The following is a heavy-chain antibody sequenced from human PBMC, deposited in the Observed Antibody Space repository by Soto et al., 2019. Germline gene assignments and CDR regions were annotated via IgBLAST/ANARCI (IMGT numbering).Heavy chain of an antibody. CDR2: IYYSGST. J-gene: IGHJ4*02. D-gene: IGHD6-19*01. V-gene: IGHV4-59*01. Sequence: PSETLSLTCTVSGGSISSYYWSWIRQPPGKGLEWIGYIYYSGSTNYNPSLKSRVTISVDTSKNQFSLKLSSVTAADTAVYYCARERTYSSGCYDYWGQGTLVTVSS. CDR3: ARERTYSSGCYDY. CDR1: GGSISSYY.